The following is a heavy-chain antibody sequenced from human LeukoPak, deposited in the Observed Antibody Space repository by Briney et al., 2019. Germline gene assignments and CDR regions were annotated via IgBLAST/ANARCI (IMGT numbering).Heavy chain of an antibody. Sequence: ETLSLTCTVSGGSISSSSYYWGWIRQPPGKGLEWVSYISSGSSTMYYADSVKGRFTISRDNAKNSLYLQMNSLRDEDTAVYYCARDENWGSAYYYHGMDVWGQGTTVTVSS. CDR2: ISSGSSTM. V-gene: IGHV3-48*02. J-gene: IGHJ6*02. CDR1: GGSISSSS. CDR3: ARDENWGSAYYYHGMDV. D-gene: IGHD7-27*01.